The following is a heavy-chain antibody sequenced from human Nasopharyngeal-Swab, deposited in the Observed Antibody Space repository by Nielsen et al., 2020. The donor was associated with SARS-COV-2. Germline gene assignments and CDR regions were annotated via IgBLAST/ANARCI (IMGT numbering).Heavy chain of an antibody. CDR3: ARESLEWLTP. CDR1: GFIFSSYG. CDR2: INHDGRRT. J-gene: IGHJ5*02. V-gene: IGHV3-74*01. Sequence: GSLRLSCSASGFIFSSYGMHWVRQAPGKGLIWVSRINHDGRRTDYADSVKGRFTVSKDNARNTLYLQMKSLRVDDTAVYFCARESLEWLTPWGQGTLVTVSS. D-gene: IGHD6-19*01.